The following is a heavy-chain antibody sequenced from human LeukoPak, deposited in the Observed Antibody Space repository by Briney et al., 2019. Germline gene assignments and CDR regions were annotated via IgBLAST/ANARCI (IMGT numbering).Heavy chain of an antibody. CDR3: ARSNGLWFGELSAYYYYYGMDV. Sequence: GGSLRLSCAASGFTFSSYAMSWVRQAPGKGRDRLSAISGIGGSTYYADSVKGRFTISRDNSKNTLYLQMNSLRAEDTAVYYCARSNGLWFGELSAYYYYYGMDVWGQGTTVTVSS. J-gene: IGHJ6*02. V-gene: IGHV3-23*01. D-gene: IGHD3-10*01. CDR1: GFTFSSYA. CDR2: ISGIGGST.